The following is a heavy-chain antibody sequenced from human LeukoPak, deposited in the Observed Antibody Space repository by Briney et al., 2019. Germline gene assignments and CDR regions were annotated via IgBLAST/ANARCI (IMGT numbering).Heavy chain of an antibody. D-gene: IGHD5-24*01. J-gene: IGHJ4*02. V-gene: IGHV3-74*01. CDR3: AKGWRRDGYNGRFDY. Sequence: GGSLRLSCAASGFTFSSFWMTWVRQIPGKGLMWVSRINPDGSGTNYADSVKGRFTISRDNAKNTLYLQMDSLRAEDTAVYYCAKGWRRDGYNGRFDYWGQGTLVTVSS. CDR2: INPDGSGT. CDR1: GFTFSSFW.